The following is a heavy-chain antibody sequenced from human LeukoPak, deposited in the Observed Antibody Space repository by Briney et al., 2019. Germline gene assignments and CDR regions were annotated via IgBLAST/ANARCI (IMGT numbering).Heavy chain of an antibody. V-gene: IGHV3-11*05. D-gene: IGHD3-22*01. Sequence: GGSLRLSCAASGFTFSDYYMSWIRQAPGKGLEWVSYISSSSSYTNYADSVKGRFTISRDNAKNSPYLQMNSLRAEDTAVYYCARDFYYYDSSGYYPDYWGQGTLVTVSS. CDR3: ARDFYYYDSSGYYPDY. J-gene: IGHJ4*02. CDR2: ISSSSSYT. CDR1: GFTFSDYY.